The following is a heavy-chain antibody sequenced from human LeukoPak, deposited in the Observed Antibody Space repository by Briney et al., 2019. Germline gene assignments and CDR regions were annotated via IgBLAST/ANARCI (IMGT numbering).Heavy chain of an antibody. D-gene: IGHD5-18*01. CDR1: GGSISSYY. CDR3: ARAWPQDTAICDAFDI. CDR2: IYYSGST. V-gene: IGHV4-59*01. J-gene: IGHJ3*02. Sequence: PSETLSLTCTVSGGSISSYYWSWIRQPPGKGLEWIGYIYYSGSTNYNPSLKSRVTISVDTSKNQFSLKLSSVTAADTAVYYCARAWPQDTAICDAFDIWGQGTTVTVSS.